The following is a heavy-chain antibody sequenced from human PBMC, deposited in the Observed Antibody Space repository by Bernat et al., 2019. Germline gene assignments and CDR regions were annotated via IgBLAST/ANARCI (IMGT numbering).Heavy chain of an antibody. CDR3: TTRVGARVRGAFDI. D-gene: IGHD1-26*01. CDR2: IKSKTDGGTT. V-gene: IGHV3-15*07. CDR1: GFTFSNAW. J-gene: IGHJ3*02. Sequence: EVQLVESGGGLVKPGGSLRLSCAASGFTFSNAWMNWVRQAPGKGLEWVGRIKSKTDGGTTDYAAPVKGRFTISRDDSKNTLYLQMNSLKTEDTAVYYCTTRVGARVRGAFDIWGQGTMVTVSS.